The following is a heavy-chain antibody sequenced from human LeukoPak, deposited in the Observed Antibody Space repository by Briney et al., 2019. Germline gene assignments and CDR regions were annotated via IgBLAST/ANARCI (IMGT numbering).Heavy chain of an antibody. D-gene: IGHD2-2*01. CDR1: GYTFTSYD. CDR3: ARGDIVVVPAEGRYYYYGMDV. J-gene: IGHJ6*02. Sequence: GASVKVSCKTSGYTFTSYDINWVRQATGQGLEWMGWMNPNSGNTGYAQKFQGRVTMTRNTSISTAYMELSSLRSEDTAVYYCARGDIVVVPAEGRYYYYGMDVWGQGTTVTVSS. CDR2: MNPNSGNT. V-gene: IGHV1-8*01.